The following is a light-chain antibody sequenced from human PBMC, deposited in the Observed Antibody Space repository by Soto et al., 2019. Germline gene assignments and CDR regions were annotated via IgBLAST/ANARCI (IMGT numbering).Light chain of an antibody. CDR2: ASS. Sequence: IHLTHSPSSLSASVLYRVTVTCLASQGIGTYLVWYQQKSGKAPTVLIYASSTLQTGVPSRFSGSGSGTDFSLTISSLHPEDVATYYCQQVDSYPRTFGQGTKVDIK. CDR1: QGIGTY. V-gene: IGKV1-9*01. J-gene: IGKJ1*01. CDR3: QQVDSYPRT.